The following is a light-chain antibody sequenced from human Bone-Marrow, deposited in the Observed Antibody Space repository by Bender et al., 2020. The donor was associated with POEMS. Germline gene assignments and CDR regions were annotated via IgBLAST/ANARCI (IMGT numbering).Light chain of an antibody. CDR3: SSYAGTNNRWV. V-gene: IGLV2-8*01. J-gene: IGLJ3*02. CDR2: EVN. CDR1: SSDVGGYNY. Sequence: QSALTQPASVSGSPGQSITISCTGTSSDVGGYNYVSWYQQHPGKAPKLLIYEVNKRPSGVPDRFSGAKSANTASLTVSGLRTEDEAEYYCSSYAGTNNRWVFGGGTQLTVL.